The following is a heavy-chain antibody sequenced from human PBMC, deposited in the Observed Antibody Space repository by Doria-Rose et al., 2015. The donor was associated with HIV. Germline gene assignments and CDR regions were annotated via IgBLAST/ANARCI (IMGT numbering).Heavy chain of an antibody. V-gene: IGHV2-26*01. J-gene: IGHJ4*02. Sequence: QVTLKESGPVLVKPTETLTLTCTVSGVSLSSPGMGVSWIRQPPGKALEWLANIFSADERSYKTSLKSRLTISRGTSKGQVVLTMTDMDPVDTATYYCARIKSSRWYHKYYFDFWGQGTLVIVSA. D-gene: IGHD6-13*01. CDR1: GVSLSSPGMG. CDR2: IFSADER. CDR3: ARIKSSRWYHKYYFDF.